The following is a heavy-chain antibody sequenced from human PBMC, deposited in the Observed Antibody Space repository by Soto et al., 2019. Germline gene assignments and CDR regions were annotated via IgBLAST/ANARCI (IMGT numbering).Heavy chain of an antibody. Sequence: QVQLVQSGAEVKKPGSSVKVSCKASVGTFTSYSFSWVRQAPGQGLEWMGRIIPILGTANYAQKFQGRVIITADKSTSTAYMELSSLRSDATAMYYCYLSMMRGVILDTWGQGTLVSVSS. D-gene: IGHD3-10*01. J-gene: IGHJ5*02. CDR2: IIPILGTA. CDR3: YLSMMRGVILDT. V-gene: IGHV1-69*08. CDR1: VGTFTSYS.